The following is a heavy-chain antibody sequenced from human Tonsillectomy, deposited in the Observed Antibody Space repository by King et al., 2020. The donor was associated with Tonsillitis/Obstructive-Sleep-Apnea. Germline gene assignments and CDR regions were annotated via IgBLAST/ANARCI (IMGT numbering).Heavy chain of an antibody. J-gene: IGHJ3*02. CDR3: ARVIVLMVYAIDAFDI. CDR1: GFTFSSYA. D-gene: IGHD2-8*01. Sequence: VQLVESGGGVVQPGRSLRLSCAASGFTFSSYAMHWVRQAPGKGLEWVAVISYDGSNKYYADAVKGRFTISRDNSKNTLYLQMNSLRAEDTAVYYCARVIVLMVYAIDAFDIWGQGTMVTVSS. V-gene: IGHV3-30*04. CDR2: ISYDGSNK.